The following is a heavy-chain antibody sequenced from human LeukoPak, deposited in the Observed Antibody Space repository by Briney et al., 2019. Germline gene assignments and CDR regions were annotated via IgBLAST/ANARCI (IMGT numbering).Heavy chain of an antibody. J-gene: IGHJ4*02. CDR3: ARGSLYCSGGSCDGDRYYFDY. CDR2: IYYSGST. Sequence: SETLSLTCTVSGGSISSGGYYWSWIRQHPGQGLEWIGYIYYSGSTYYNPSLKSRVTISVDTSKNQFSLKLSSVTAADTAVYYCARGSLYCSGGSCDGDRYYFDYWGQGTLVTVSS. D-gene: IGHD2-15*01. V-gene: IGHV4-31*03. CDR1: GGSISSGGYY.